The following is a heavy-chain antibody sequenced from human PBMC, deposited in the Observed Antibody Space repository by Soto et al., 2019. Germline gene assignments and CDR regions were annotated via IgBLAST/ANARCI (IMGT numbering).Heavy chain of an antibody. CDR2: ISAYNGNT. Sequence: ASVEVSCKASGYTFTSYGISWVRQAPGQGVEWMGWISAYNGNTNYAQKLQGRVTMTTDTSTSTAYMELRSLRSDDTAVYSCARGWVAAAGQYYYGMDLWGEGTTATVSS. CDR1: GYTFTSYG. CDR3: ARGWVAAAGQYYYGMDL. D-gene: IGHD6-13*01. V-gene: IGHV1-18*04. J-gene: IGHJ6*04.